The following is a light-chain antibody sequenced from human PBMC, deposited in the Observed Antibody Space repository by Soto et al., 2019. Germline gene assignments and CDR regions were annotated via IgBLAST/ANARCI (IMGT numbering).Light chain of an antibody. Sequence: QAVVTQPPSASGTPGQRVTISCSGSSSNIGSNTVNWYQQLPGTAPKLLIYSNNQRPSGVPDRFSGSKSGTSASLAISGLQSEHEADYYCAAWDDSLNGPVFGGGTKLTVL. CDR2: SNN. CDR1: SSNIGSNT. V-gene: IGLV1-44*01. CDR3: AAWDDSLNGPV. J-gene: IGLJ2*01.